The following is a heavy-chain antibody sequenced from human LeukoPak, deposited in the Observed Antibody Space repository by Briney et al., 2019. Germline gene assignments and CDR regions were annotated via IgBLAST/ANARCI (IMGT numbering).Heavy chain of an antibody. Sequence: PSETLSLTCTVSGGSISSYYWSWLRQPPGKGLEWIGYIYYSGSTNYNPSLKSRVTISVDTSKNQFSLKLSSVAAADTAVYYCVGTYSSGWYRFDPWGQGTLVTVSS. CDR3: VGTYSSGWYRFDP. CDR1: GGSISSYY. V-gene: IGHV4-59*01. J-gene: IGHJ5*02. D-gene: IGHD6-19*01. CDR2: IYYSGST.